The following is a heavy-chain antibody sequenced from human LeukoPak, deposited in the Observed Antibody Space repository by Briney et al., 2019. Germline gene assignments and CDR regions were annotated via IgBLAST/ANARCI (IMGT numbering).Heavy chain of an antibody. CDR1: GFTFSSYE. CDR2: ISYDGSNK. J-gene: IGHJ4*02. CDR3: AKVRAWLLPDY. V-gene: IGHV3-30*18. Sequence: GGSLRLSCAASGFTFSSYEMNWVRQAPGKGLEWVAVISYDGSNKYYADSVKGRCTISRDNSKNTLYLQMNSLRAEDTAVYYCAKVRAWLLPDYWGQGTLVTVSS. D-gene: IGHD3-9*01.